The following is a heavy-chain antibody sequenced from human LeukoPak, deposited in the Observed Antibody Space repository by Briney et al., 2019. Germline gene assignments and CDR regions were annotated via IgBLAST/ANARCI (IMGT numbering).Heavy chain of an antibody. CDR2: ISSNGGST. D-gene: IGHD5-12*01. Sequence: GGSLRLSCAASGFTFSSYAMHWVRQAPGKGLEYASAISSNGGSTYYANSVKGRFTISRDNSKNTLYLQMGSLRAEDMAVYYCARSRIVATSPFEYWGQGTLVTVSS. CDR3: ARSRIVATSPFEY. V-gene: IGHV3-64*01. CDR1: GFTFSSYA. J-gene: IGHJ4*02.